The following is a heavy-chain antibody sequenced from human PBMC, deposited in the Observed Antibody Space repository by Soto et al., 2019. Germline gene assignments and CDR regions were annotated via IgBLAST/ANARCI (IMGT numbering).Heavy chain of an antibody. CDR3: ARGSSLKSPCGY. D-gene: IGHD6-13*01. J-gene: IGHJ4*02. CDR2: ISSSSSTI. V-gene: IGHV3-48*02. Sequence: EVQLVESGGGLVKPGGSLRLSCAASGFTFSSSSMTWVRQAPGKGLEWVSYISSSSSTIYYADSVKGRFTITRDNDKNSLYLQMNSLRDEDTDVYDCARGSSLKSPCGYWGQGTLVTVSS. CDR1: GFTFSSSS.